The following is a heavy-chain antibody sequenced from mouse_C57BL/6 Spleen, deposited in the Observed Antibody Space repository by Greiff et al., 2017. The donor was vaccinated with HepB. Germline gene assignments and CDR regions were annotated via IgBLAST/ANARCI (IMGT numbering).Heavy chain of an antibody. CDR2: IDPSDSYT. CDR1: GYTFTSYW. CDR3: ARPPYGSSPYYAMDY. V-gene: IGHV1-59*01. D-gene: IGHD1-1*01. Sequence: VQLQQPGAELVRPGTSVKLSCKASGYTFTSYWMHWVKQRPGQGLEWIGVIDPSDSYTNYNQKFKGKATLTVDTSSSTAYMQLSSLTSEDSAVYYCARPPYGSSPYYAMDYWGQGTSVTVSS. J-gene: IGHJ4*01.